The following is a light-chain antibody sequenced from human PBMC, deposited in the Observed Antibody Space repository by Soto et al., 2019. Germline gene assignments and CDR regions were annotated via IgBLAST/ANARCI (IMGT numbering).Light chain of an antibody. J-gene: IGLJ2*01. CDR3: SSYTTSNAHVV. CDR2: EVS. Sequence: QSALTQPASVSGSPGQSITISCTGTNSDIGAYNYASWYQHHPSKAPKVIIYEVSNRPSGISNRFSGSKSGNTASLTISGLRAEDEADYYCSSYTTSNAHVVFGGGTKLTVL. CDR1: NSDIGAYNY. V-gene: IGLV2-14*01.